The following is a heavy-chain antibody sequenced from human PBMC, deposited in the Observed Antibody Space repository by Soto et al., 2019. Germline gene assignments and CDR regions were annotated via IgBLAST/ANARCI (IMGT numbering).Heavy chain of an antibody. V-gene: IGHV3-30*18. CDR2: ISPEGSNK. CDR3: AKVGFCSGGSCYSYDAFDI. J-gene: IGHJ3*02. Sequence: QVQLVESGGGVVQPGRSLRLSCAASGFTFSSYGMHWVRQAPGKGLEWVALISPEGSNKYYEDSGKGRFTISRDNSKNTLYLQMNSLRAEDTAVYYCAKVGFCSGGSCYSYDAFDIWGQGTMVTVSS. CDR1: GFTFSSYG. D-gene: IGHD2-15*01.